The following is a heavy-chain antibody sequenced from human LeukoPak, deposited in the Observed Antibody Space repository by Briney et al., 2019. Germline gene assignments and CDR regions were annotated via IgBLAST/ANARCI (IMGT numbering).Heavy chain of an antibody. Sequence: SETLSLTCTVSGGSIANGGYYWTWIRQHPGKGLEWNVFIFHSGTTYYNPSLKSRLTISVETSKNQFSLSLSPVTAADTAVYYCARSDYFGSGSAYYFDFWGQRILVTVSS. D-gene: IGHD3-10*01. J-gene: IGHJ4*02. V-gene: IGHV4-31*03. CDR1: GGSIANGGYY. CDR2: IFHSGTT. CDR3: ARSDYFGSGSAYYFDF.